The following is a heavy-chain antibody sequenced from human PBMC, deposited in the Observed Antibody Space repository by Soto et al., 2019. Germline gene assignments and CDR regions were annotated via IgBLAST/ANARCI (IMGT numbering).Heavy chain of an antibody. CDR1: GFTFDDYT. Sequence: GGSLRLSCAASGFTFDDYTMHWVRQAPGKGLEWVSLISWDGGSTYYADSVKGRFTISRDNSKNSLYLQMNSLRTEDTALYYCAKDSYGSGSYECDYWGQGTLVTVSS. CDR2: ISWDGGST. D-gene: IGHD3-10*01. CDR3: AKDSYGSGSYECDY. V-gene: IGHV3-43*01. J-gene: IGHJ4*02.